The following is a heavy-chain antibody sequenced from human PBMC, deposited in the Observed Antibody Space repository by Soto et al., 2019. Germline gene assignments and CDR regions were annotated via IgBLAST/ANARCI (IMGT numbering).Heavy chain of an antibody. Sequence: QVQLVQSGAEVKKPGSSVKVSCKASGGTFSSYTISWVRQAPGQGLEWMGRIIPILGIANYAQKFQGRVTINADKAQSPADKEVSSLRSEDTGVYYCARGPHFGVVKKGGWYFDLWGRGTLVTVSS. D-gene: IGHD3-3*01. CDR3: ARGPHFGVVKKGGWYFDL. CDR2: IIPILGIA. J-gene: IGHJ2*01. V-gene: IGHV1-69*02. CDR1: GGTFSSYT.